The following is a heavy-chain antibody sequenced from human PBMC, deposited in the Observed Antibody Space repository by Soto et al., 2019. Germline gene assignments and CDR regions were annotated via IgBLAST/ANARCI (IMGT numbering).Heavy chain of an antibody. J-gene: IGHJ5*02. V-gene: IGHV4-39*01. CDR2: IYYSGST. D-gene: IGHD3-3*01. Sequence: NPSETLSLTCTVSGGSISSSSYYWGWIRQPPGKGLEWIGSIYYSGSTYYNPSLKSRLTMSVDTSKNQFSLKLSSVTAADTAVYYCASIKRIMIFGVVIHDWFDPWGQGTLVTVSS. CDR1: GGSISSSSYY. CDR3: ASIKRIMIFGVVIHDWFDP.